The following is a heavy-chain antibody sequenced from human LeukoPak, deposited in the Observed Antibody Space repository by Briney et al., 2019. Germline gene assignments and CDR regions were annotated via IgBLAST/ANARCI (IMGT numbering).Heavy chain of an antibody. Sequence: PGGSLRLSCAASGFTFSSYAMSWVRQAPGKGLEWVSAISGSGGSTYYADSVKGRFTISRDNSKNTLYLQMNSLRAEDTAVYYCAKVPSNSITIFGVVIGGFDYWGQGTLVTVSS. V-gene: IGHV3-23*01. CDR1: GFTFSSYA. CDR3: AKVPSNSITIFGVVIGGFDY. J-gene: IGHJ4*02. D-gene: IGHD3-3*01. CDR2: ISGSGGST.